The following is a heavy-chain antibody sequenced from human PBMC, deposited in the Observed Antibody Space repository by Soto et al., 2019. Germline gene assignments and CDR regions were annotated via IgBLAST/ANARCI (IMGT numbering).Heavy chain of an antibody. CDR1: GGSMKSYE. Sequence: PSETLSLTCTVSGGSMKSYEWGGIRQPPGKGLEWIGYIYYSGSTNYNPSLKSRVTISVDTSKNQFSLKLSSVTAADTAVYYCARVNYDFWSGYYPTPSSHGTVFDYWGQGTLVTVSS. CDR3: ARVNYDFWSGYYPTPSSHGTVFDY. D-gene: IGHD3-3*01. CDR2: IYYSGST. V-gene: IGHV4-59*01. J-gene: IGHJ4*02.